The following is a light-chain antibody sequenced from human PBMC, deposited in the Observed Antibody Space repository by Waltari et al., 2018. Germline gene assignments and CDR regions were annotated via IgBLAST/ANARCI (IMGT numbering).Light chain of an antibody. J-gene: IGLJ2*01. CDR1: SSHVGRYDL. CDR2: EVV. V-gene: IGLV2-23*02. Sequence: QSALTQPASVSGSLGQSITISCTGSSSHVGRYDLVPWYQHHPGEAPKLLIYEVVKRPSGVSNRFSGSKSGNAASLTISGLQAEDEATYYCCSYANSSPRLVFGGGTELAVL. CDR3: CSYANSSPRLV.